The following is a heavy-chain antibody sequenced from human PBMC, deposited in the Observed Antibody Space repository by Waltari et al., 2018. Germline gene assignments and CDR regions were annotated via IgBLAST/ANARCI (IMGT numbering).Heavy chain of an antibody. CDR1: GFTFSSYG. Sequence: QVQLVESGGGVVQPGRSLRLSCAAPGFTFSSYGMHWVRQAPGKGLEWVAVISYDGSNKYYADSVKGRFTISRDNSKNTLYLQMNSLRAEDTAVYYCAKDSGLRDWYFDLWGRGTLVTVSS. CDR2: ISYDGSNK. V-gene: IGHV3-30*18. J-gene: IGHJ2*01. D-gene: IGHD1-26*01. CDR3: AKDSGLRDWYFDL.